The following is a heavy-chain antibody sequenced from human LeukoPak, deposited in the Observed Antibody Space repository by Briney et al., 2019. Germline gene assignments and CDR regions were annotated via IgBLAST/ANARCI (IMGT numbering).Heavy chain of an antibody. CDR3: ARKVLRGSRYFDY. CDR1: GFTFSSFE. J-gene: IGHJ4*02. V-gene: IGHV3-48*03. Sequence: PGGSLRLSCAASGFTFSSFEMNWVRQAPGKGLEWVSYITSSASTIYYAESVKGRFTISRDNAKNSLFLQMNSLRAEDTAVYYCARKVLRGSRYFDYWGQGALVTVSS. D-gene: IGHD2-8*01. CDR2: ITSSASTI.